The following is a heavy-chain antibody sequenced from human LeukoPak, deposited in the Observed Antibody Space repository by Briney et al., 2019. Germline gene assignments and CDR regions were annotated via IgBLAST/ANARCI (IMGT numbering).Heavy chain of an antibody. Sequence: GGSLRLSCAASGFTFDDYAMHWVRQAPGKGLEWVSGISWNSGSIGCADSVKGRFTISRDNAKNSLYLQMNSLRAEDTAVYYCARKNSSGWYRRGAFDIWGQGTMVTVSS. CDR3: ARKNSSGWYRRGAFDI. V-gene: IGHV3-9*01. CDR1: GFTFDDYA. D-gene: IGHD6-19*01. CDR2: ISWNSGSI. J-gene: IGHJ3*02.